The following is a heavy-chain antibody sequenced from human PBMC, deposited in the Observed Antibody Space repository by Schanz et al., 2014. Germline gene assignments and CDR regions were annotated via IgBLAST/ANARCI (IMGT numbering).Heavy chain of an antibody. J-gene: IGHJ6*02. D-gene: IGHD2-15*01. CDR3: AKARRKSNCSGGRCFHYSYYGMDV. CDR1: GFTFSSYA. CDR2: ISASGGST. V-gene: IGHV3-23*01. Sequence: EGQLLESGGGLIQPGGPLRLSCAASGFTFSSYAMSWVRQAPGKGLEWVSTISASGGSTYYADSVKGRFTISRDNSKNILYLQMNSLRAEDTAVYYCAKARRKSNCSGGRCFHYSYYGMDVWGQGTTVTVSS.